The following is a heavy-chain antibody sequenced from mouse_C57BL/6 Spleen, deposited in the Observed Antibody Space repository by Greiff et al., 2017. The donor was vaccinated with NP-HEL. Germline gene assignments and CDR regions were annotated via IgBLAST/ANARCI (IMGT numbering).Heavy chain of an antibody. J-gene: IGHJ2*01. D-gene: IGHD3-2*02. CDR2: INPSDSST. Sequence: VPLQQPGAELVMPGASVKLSCKASGYTFTSYWMHWVKQRPGQGLEWIGEINPSDSSTNYNQKFKGQSTLTVDKSSITAYMQLSSLTSEDSAVYYCARYAADSSGYGYWGQGTTLTVSS. CDR3: ARYAADSSGYGY. V-gene: IGHV1-69*01. CDR1: GYTFTSYW.